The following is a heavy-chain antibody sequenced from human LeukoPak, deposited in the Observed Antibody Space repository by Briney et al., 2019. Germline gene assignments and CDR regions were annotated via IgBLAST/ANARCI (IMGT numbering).Heavy chain of an antibody. Sequence: PGGSLRLSCAASGFTFSSYAMSWVRQAPGKGLEWVSAISGSGGSTYYADSVKGRFTISRDNSKNTLYLQMNSLRAEDTAVYYCAKEGSNYDILTGYCPADYWGQGTLVTVSS. D-gene: IGHD3-9*01. J-gene: IGHJ4*02. CDR2: ISGSGGST. V-gene: IGHV3-23*01. CDR1: GFTFSSYA. CDR3: AKEGSNYDILTGYCPADY.